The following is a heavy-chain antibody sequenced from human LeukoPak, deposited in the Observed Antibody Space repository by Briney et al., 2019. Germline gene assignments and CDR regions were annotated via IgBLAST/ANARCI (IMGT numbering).Heavy chain of an antibody. J-gene: IGHJ4*02. D-gene: IGHD4-23*01. CDR3: AKDGSSSYGGTTGFDY. CDR2: ISWNSGST. Sequence: PGGSLRLSCAASGFTFDDYAMHWVRQAPGKGLEWVSGISWNSGSTGYADSVKGRFTISRDNAKNSLYLQMNSLRAEDMALYYCAKDGSSSYGGTTGFDYWGQGTLVTVSS. CDR1: GFTFDDYA. V-gene: IGHV3-9*03.